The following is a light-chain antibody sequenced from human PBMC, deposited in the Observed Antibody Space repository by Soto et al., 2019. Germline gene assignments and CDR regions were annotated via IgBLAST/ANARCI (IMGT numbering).Light chain of an antibody. CDR3: KSYAGSNTYV. CDR1: KSDIGVYDF. J-gene: IGLJ1*01. V-gene: IGLV2-8*01. CDR2: GVV. Sequence: SVLTQPPSASGSPGQSVTISCTGTKSDIGVYDFVSWYQHHPGKAPRLIIYGVVQRPSGVPDRFSGSKSGNTASLTVSGLQAADEADYFCKSYAGSNTYVFGSGTKVTVL.